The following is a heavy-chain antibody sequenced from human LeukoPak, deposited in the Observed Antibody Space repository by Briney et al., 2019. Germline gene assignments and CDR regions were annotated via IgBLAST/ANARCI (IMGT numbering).Heavy chain of an antibody. CDR2: IGTAGEI. V-gene: IGHV3-13*01. D-gene: IGHD6-13*01. J-gene: IGHJ2*01. CDR3: ASAAYSSTWYSRYFDL. CDR1: GFTFRSYG. Sequence: GGSLRLSCAASGFTFRSYGMHWVRQATGKGLEWVSGIGTAGEIYYPGSVKGRFTISRENAKNSLYLQMNSLRAGDTAVYYCASAAYSSTWYSRYFDLWGRGTLVTVSS.